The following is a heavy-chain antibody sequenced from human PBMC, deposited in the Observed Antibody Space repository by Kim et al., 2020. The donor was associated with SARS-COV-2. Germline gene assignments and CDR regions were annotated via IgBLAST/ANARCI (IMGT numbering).Heavy chain of an antibody. V-gene: IGHV4-39*01. CDR2: IYYSGST. Sequence: SETLSLTCTVSGGSISSSSYYWGWIRQPPGKGLEWIGSIYYSGSTYYNPSLKSRVTISVDTSKNQFSLKLSSVTAADTAVYYCARLSLLGYPPIGVVHPDAFDIWGQGTMVTVSS. CDR3: ARLSLLGYPPIGVVHPDAFDI. J-gene: IGHJ3*02. CDR1: GGSISSSSYY. D-gene: IGHD3-16*02.